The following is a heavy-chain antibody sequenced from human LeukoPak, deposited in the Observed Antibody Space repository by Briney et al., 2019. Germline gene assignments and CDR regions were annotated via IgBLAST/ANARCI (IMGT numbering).Heavy chain of an antibody. CDR3: ARKDGDY. J-gene: IGHJ4*02. CDR1: GASLSAFH. CDR2: IYSSGST. Sequence: SETLSLTCTASGASLSAFHWTWFRQPAGKGLEWIGLIYSSGSTLFNPSLKSRVAVSVDLTKNQLSLKLTSVTAADTAMYYCARKDGDYWGRGTLVTVSS. V-gene: IGHV4-4*07.